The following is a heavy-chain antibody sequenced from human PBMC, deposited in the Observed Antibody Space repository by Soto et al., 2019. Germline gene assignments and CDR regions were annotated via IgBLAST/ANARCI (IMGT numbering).Heavy chain of an antibody. J-gene: IGHJ3*02. CDR2: ISWNSGNI. CDR1: GFSFDDYA. D-gene: IGHD6-13*01. CDR3: AKDIGHEYSTYGGAFDM. V-gene: IGHV3-9*01. Sequence: EVQLVESGGGLVQPGRSLRLSCAASGFSFDDYAMHWVRQAPGKGLEWVTGISWNSGNIDYADSVKGRFTISRDNAKNSLYLQMKSLRAEDTALYYCAKDIGHEYSTYGGAFDMWGQGTMVTVSS.